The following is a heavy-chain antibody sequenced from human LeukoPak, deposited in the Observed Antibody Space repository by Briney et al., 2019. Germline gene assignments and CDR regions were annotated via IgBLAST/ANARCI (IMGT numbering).Heavy chain of an antibody. Sequence: GGSLRLSCAASGFTFGSYAMSWVRQAPGKGLEWVSSISGSGNRTYYADSVKGRFTISRDNSKNTLFLQMNSLRAEDTAVYYCAKGGKWDVTPFDYWGQGALVTVSS. J-gene: IGHJ4*02. CDR1: GFTFGSYA. CDR3: AKGGKWDVTPFDY. CDR2: ISGSGNRT. D-gene: IGHD1-26*01. V-gene: IGHV3-23*01.